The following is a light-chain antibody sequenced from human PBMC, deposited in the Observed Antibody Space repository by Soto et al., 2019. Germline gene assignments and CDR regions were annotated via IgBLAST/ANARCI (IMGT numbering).Light chain of an antibody. CDR3: SSHGGSNNFYV. V-gene: IGLV2-8*01. Sequence: PPSASGSPGQSVTISCIGTSSDVGAYNYVSWYQQHPGKVPKLMIYEVSKRPSGVPDRFSASKSGNTASLTVSGLQAEDEADYYCSSHGGSNNFYVFGTGTKVTVL. CDR1: SSDVGAYNY. CDR2: EVS. J-gene: IGLJ1*01.